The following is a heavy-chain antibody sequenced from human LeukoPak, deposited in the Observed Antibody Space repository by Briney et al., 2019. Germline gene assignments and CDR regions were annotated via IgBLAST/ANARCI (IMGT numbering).Heavy chain of an antibody. V-gene: IGHV4-38-2*01. Sequence: SETLSLTCAVSGFSISSGYYWGWFRQPPGEGVEWIGFFYHTGGTYYNPSLKSRVTLSVDTTKNQYSLKQRSVTAANTAVYYCASDKVRYCGSTTCSEEDYWGQGTLVTVSS. CDR3: ASDKVRYCGSTTCSEEDY. D-gene: IGHD2-2*01. CDR1: GFSISSGYY. CDR2: FYHTGGT. J-gene: IGHJ4*02.